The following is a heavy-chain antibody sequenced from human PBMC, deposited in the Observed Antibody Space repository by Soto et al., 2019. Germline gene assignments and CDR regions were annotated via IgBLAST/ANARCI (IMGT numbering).Heavy chain of an antibody. Sequence: SETLSLICTVSGGSITSGGYYWSWIRQHPGKGLEWLGYIYDSGSTFYNPSLKSRITLSVDMSKNQFSLKLSSVTVADTAVYFCARKQAGYFYGIDYWGQGTLVTAPQ. CDR3: ARKQAGYFYGIDY. D-gene: IGHD3-10*01. CDR2: IYDSGST. CDR1: GGSITSGGYY. J-gene: IGHJ4*02. V-gene: IGHV4-31*03.